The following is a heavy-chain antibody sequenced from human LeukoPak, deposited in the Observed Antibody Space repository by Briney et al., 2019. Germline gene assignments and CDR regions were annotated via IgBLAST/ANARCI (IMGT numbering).Heavy chain of an antibody. CDR1: GFTFSSYW. Sequence: GGSLRLSCAASGFTFSSYWMSWVRQAPGKGLEWVANIKQDRSEKYYVDSVKGRFTISRDNAKNSLYLQMNSLRAEDTAVYYCARDLPLSGQPVDAFDIWGQGIMVTVSS. J-gene: IGHJ3*02. CDR3: ARDLPLSGQPVDAFDI. V-gene: IGHV3-7*01. CDR2: IKQDRSEK. D-gene: IGHD3-9*01.